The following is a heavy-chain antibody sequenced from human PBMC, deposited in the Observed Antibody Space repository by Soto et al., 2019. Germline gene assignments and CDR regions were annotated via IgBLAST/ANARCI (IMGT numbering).Heavy chain of an antibody. CDR2: IYSSENT. V-gene: IGHV4-39*01. D-gene: IGHD2-2*03. Sequence: PSETLSLTCTVSGGSVSSISYSWSCIRQSPGKGLEWIGTIYSSENTYYNPSLLSRVTISVDTSKNEFSLRLSSVTAADTAVYYCARLNGYCVSTNCHGYYGMDVWGQGTTVTVSS. J-gene: IGHJ6*02. CDR3: ARLNGYCVSTNCHGYYGMDV. CDR1: GGSVSSISYS.